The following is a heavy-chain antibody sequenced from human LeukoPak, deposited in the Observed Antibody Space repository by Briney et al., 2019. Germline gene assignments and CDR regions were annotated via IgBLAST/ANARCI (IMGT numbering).Heavy chain of an antibody. D-gene: IGHD2-21*01. CDR1: GFTFSSYA. V-gene: IGHV3-30*04. CDR3: ARGYCGGDCLDY. Sequence: PGRSLRLSCAASGFTFSSYAMHWVRQAPGKGVEWVAVISYDGSNKYSADSVKGRFTISRDNSKNTLYLQMNSLRAEDTAVYYCARGYCGGDCLDYWGQGTLVTVSS. J-gene: IGHJ4*02. CDR2: ISYDGSNK.